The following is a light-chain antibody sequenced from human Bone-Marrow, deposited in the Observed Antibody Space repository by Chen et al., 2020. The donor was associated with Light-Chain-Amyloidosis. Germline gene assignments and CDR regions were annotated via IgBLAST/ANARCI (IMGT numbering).Light chain of an antibody. Sequence: QSALTQPASVSGSPGQSITISCTGTSSDVGGYNYVSWYQQHPGKAPKLMIYEVSNRPSGVSNRCSGSESGDTASLTISGLQAEDEADCYCCSYTTSSTLVFGGGTKLTVL. J-gene: IGLJ3*02. V-gene: IGLV2-14*01. CDR2: EVS. CDR1: SSDVGGYNY. CDR3: CSYTTSSTLV.